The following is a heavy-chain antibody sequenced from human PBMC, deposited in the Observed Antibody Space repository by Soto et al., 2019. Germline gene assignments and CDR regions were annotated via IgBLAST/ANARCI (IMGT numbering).Heavy chain of an antibody. CDR3: ARMDRIAAGYYYYYGMDV. CDR2: IYHSGST. CDR1: GGSISSSNW. Sequence: ETLSLTCAVSGGSISSSNWWSWVRQPPGKGLEWIGEIYHSGSTNYNPSLKSRVTISVDKSKNQFSLKLSSVTAAGTAVYYCARMDRIAAGYYYYYGMDVWGQGTTVTVSS. V-gene: IGHV4-4*02. J-gene: IGHJ6*02. D-gene: IGHD6-13*01.